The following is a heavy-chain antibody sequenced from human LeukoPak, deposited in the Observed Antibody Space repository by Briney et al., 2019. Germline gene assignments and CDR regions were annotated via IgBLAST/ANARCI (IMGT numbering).Heavy chain of an antibody. CDR3: ASGWQLGY. D-gene: IGHD2-15*01. CDR2: IKEDGSEK. V-gene: IGHV3-7*01. Sequence: GGSLRLSCGASGFTFSSYWMSWVRRAPGKGLEWVANIKEDGSEKYYVASVKGRFSISRDNAKNSLYLQMNSLRAEDTAVYYCASGWQLGYWGQGTLVTVSS. CDR1: GFTFSSYW. J-gene: IGHJ4*02.